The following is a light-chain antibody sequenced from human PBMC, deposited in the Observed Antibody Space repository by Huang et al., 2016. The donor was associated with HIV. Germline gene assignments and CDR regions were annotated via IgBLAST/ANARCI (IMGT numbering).Light chain of an antibody. CDR2: KAS. J-gene: IGKJ1*01. V-gene: IGKV1-5*03. Sequence: DIQMTQSPSTLSASVGDSITITCRASQSISDYLAWYQQKPGEAPNLLIYKASSLEGGVPPRFSGSGSGTEFTLTISSLQADDVATYYCQQYNNYAWTFGQGTLVEIK. CDR3: QQYNNYAWT. CDR1: QSISDY.